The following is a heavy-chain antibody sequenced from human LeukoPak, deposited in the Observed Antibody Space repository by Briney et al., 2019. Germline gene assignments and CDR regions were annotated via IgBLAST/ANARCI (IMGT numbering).Heavy chain of an antibody. CDR2: FYYSGNT. V-gene: IGHV4-39*01. CDR3: ARQWDIVATWGRWFDP. Sequence: SETLSLTYTVSGVSITHYWGWIRQPPGKGLEWIGSFYYSGNTYYNSSLESRVTISVDTSKNQFSLKLTSVTAADTAIYYCARQWDIVATWGRWFDPWGQGILVTVSS. D-gene: IGHD5-12*01. CDR1: GVSITHY. J-gene: IGHJ5*02.